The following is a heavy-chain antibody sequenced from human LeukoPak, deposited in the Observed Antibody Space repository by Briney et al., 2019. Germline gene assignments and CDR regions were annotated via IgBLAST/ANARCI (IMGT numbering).Heavy chain of an antibody. V-gene: IGHV3-64*01. CDR3: ARASGYTDAFDI. Sequence: GSLRLSCAASGFTFSNAWMSWVRQAPGKGLEYVSAISSNGGSTYYANSVKGRFTISRDNSKNTLYLQMGSLRAEDMAVYYCARASGYTDAFDIWGQGTMVTVSS. J-gene: IGHJ3*02. CDR2: ISSNGGST. CDR1: GFTFSNAW. D-gene: IGHD5-12*01.